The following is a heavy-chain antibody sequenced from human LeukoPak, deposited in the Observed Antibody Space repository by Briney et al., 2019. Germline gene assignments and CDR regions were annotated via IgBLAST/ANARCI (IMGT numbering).Heavy chain of an antibody. CDR1: GYTFTGYY. CDR2: INPNSGGT. CDR3: ATEGIAAAGICFDY. Sequence: ASVKVSCKASGYTFTGYYMHWVRQAPGQGLEWMGWINPNSGGTNYAQKFQGRVTMTRDTSISTAYMELSRLRSDDTAVYYCATEGIAAAGICFDYWGQGTLVTVSS. D-gene: IGHD6-13*01. V-gene: IGHV1-2*02. J-gene: IGHJ4*02.